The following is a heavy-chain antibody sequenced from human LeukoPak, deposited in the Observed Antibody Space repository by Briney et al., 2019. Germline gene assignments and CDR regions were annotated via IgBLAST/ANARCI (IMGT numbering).Heavy chain of an antibody. CDR3: TTGTIYSTYYYYYYMDV. V-gene: IGHV3-15*01. CDR2: IKSKADGGTT. CDR1: GFTFSSYW. D-gene: IGHD4/OR15-4a*01. J-gene: IGHJ6*03. Sequence: GGSLRLSCAASGFTFSSYWMSWVRQAPGKGLEWVGRIKSKADGGTTDYAAPVKGRFTISRDDSKNTLYLQMNSLKTEDTAVYYCTTGTIYSTYYYYYYMDVWGKGTTVTVSS.